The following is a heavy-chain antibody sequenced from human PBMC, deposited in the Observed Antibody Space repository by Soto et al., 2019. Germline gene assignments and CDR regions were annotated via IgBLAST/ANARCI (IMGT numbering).Heavy chain of an antibody. CDR3: ARVRRITMIATSSGYSYGMDV. CDR2: IIPIFGTA. D-gene: IGHD3-22*01. CDR1: GGTFSIYA. Sequence: ASVKVSCKASGGTFSIYAISGVLQSPLQWLDWMGGIIPIFGTANCAQKFQGRVTITAEESTSTAYMELSSLRSEDLAVYYCARVRRITMIATSSGYSYGMDVWGQGTTVTVSS. V-gene: IGHV1-69*13. J-gene: IGHJ6*01.